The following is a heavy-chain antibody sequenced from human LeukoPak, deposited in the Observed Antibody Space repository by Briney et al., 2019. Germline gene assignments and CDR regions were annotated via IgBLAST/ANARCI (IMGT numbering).Heavy chain of an antibody. J-gene: IGHJ3*02. Sequence: GGSLRLSCAPSGFTFSTFAMSWVRQAPGKGLEWVSTISSSGGSTYYADSVKGRFTISRDHSKNTLYLQMNSLRAEDTAVYYCAKGFVTDSSGYYAVFAFDIWGQGTMVTVSS. D-gene: IGHD3-22*01. CDR3: AKGFVTDSSGYYAVFAFDI. V-gene: IGHV3-23*01. CDR1: GFTFSTFA. CDR2: ISSSGGST.